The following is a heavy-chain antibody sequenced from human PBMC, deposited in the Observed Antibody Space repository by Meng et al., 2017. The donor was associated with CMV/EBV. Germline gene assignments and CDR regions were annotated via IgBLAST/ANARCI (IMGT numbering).Heavy chain of an antibody. CDR2: ISSSSSSYI. V-gene: IGHV3-21*01. Sequence: GESLKISCAASGFTFSSYSMNWVRQAPGKGLEWVSSISSSSSSYIYYADSVKGRFTISRDNAKNSLYLQMNSLRAEDTAVYYCARDGIVVVVAATSYYGMDVWGQGTTVTVSS. CDR1: GFTFSSYS. CDR3: ARDGIVVVVAATSYYGMDV. D-gene: IGHD2-15*01. J-gene: IGHJ6*02.